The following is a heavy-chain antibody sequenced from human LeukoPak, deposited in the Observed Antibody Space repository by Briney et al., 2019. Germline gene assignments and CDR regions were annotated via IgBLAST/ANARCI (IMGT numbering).Heavy chain of an antibody. D-gene: IGHD3-16*02. J-gene: IGHJ4*02. V-gene: IGHV1-2*02. CDR2: INPNSGGT. CDR3: ARELGTNYDYVWGSYPNDY. CDR1: GYTFTGYY. Sequence: GASVKVSCKASGYTFTGYYMHWVGQAPGQGLEWMGWINPNSGGTNYAQKFQGRVTMTRDTSISTAYMELSRLRSDDTAVYYCARELGTNYDYVWGSYPNDYWGQGTLVTVSS.